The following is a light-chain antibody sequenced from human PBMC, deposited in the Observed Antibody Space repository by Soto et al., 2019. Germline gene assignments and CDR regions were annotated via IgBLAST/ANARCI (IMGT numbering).Light chain of an antibody. Sequence: QSVLTQPPSASGTPGQRVTIYCSGSSSNIGSNTVYWYQQLPGTAPKLLIYSNNHRPSGVPDRFSGSKSGTSASLAISGLLSEDEADYYCAAWDDSPNGVVFGGGTKLTVL. CDR1: SSNIGSNT. CDR2: SNN. J-gene: IGLJ2*01. V-gene: IGLV1-44*01. CDR3: AAWDDSPNGVV.